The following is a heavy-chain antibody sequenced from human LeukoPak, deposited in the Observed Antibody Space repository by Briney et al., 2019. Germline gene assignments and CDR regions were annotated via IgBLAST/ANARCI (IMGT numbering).Heavy chain of an antibody. V-gene: IGHV4-59*01. CDR2: MQSTGNS. D-gene: IGHD5-18*01. CDR3: ARDKQHSYGRYFDH. Sequence: SETVSLTCSVSGDSISTYHWNWIRKPPGRGLEWIGYMQSTGNSNYNPSLRSRVTTFVDTSKNQVALILRSVTAADTAVYFCARDKQHSYGRYFDHWGQGALVTVSS. CDR1: GDSISTYH. J-gene: IGHJ4*02.